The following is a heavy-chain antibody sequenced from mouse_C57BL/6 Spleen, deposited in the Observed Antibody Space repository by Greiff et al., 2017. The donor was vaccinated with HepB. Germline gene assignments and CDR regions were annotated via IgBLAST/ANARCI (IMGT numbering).Heavy chain of an antibody. V-gene: IGHV1-50*01. CDR1: GYTFTSYW. J-gene: IGHJ3*01. D-gene: IGHD2-12*01. CDR3: ARKGPSYYSLAY. Sequence: QVQLQQPGAELVKPGASVKLSCKASGYTFTSYWMQWVKQRPGQGLEWIGEIDPSDSYTNYNQKFKGKATLTVDTSSSTAYMQLSSLTSEDSAVYYCARKGPSYYSLAYGGQGTVVTVSA. CDR2: IDPSDSYT.